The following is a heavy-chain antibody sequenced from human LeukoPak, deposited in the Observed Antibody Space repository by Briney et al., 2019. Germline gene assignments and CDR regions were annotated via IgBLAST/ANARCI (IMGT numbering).Heavy chain of an antibody. J-gene: IGHJ1*01. D-gene: IGHD6-19*01. CDR1: GYTLTGYY. CDR3: ARDPGIAVAGKYLQH. V-gene: IGHV1-2*02. CDR2: INPNSGGT. Sequence: ASVKVSCKASGYTLTGYYMHWVRQAPGQGLEWMGWINPNSGGTNYAQKFQGRVTMTRDTSISTAYVELSRLRSDDTAVYYCARDPGIAVAGKYLQHWGQGTLVTVSS.